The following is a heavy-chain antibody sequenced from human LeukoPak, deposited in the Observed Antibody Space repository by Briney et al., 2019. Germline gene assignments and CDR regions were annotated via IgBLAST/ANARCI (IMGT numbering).Heavy chain of an antibody. CDR1: GFTFSSYG. D-gene: IGHD6-19*01. J-gene: IGHJ5*02. CDR2: IWYDGSNK. V-gene: IGHV3-33*01. CDR3: ARESRYGWYLFAFDNWFDP. Sequence: GGSLRLSCAASGFTFSSYGMHWVRQAPGKGLEWVAVIWYDGSNKYYADSVKGRFAISRDNAKNSLYLQMNSLRAENTAVYYCARESRYGWYLFAFDNWFDPWGQGTLVTVSS.